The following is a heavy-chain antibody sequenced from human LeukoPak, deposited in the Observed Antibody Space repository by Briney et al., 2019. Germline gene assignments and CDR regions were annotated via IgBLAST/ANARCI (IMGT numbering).Heavy chain of an antibody. CDR3: ARTRGTRPYYYYYMDV. D-gene: IGHD2-2*01. CDR1: GYTFTSYD. Sequence: ASVKVSCKASGYTFTSYDINWVRQATGQGLEWMGWMNPNSGNTGYARKFQGRVTMTRNTSISTAYMELSSLRSEDTAVYYCARTRGTRPYYYYYMDVWGKGTTVTVSS. CDR2: MNPNSGNT. J-gene: IGHJ6*03. V-gene: IGHV1-8*01.